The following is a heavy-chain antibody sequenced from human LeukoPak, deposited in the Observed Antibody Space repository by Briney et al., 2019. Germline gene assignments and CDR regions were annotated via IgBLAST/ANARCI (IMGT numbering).Heavy chain of an antibody. D-gene: IGHD3-10*01. CDR3: ARPHESPYYNGPFDP. Sequence: SETLSLTCTVSGGSISSYYWSWIRQPPGKGLEWIGYIYYSGSTNYNPSLKSRVTISADTSKNQFSLKLNSVTAADTAVYYCARPHESPYYNGPFDPWGQGTLVTVSS. CDR1: GGSISSYY. V-gene: IGHV4-59*08. J-gene: IGHJ5*02. CDR2: IYYSGST.